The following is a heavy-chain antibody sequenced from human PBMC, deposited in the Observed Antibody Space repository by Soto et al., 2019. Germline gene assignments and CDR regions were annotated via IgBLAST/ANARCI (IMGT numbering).Heavy chain of an antibody. J-gene: IGHJ5*02. CDR2: TYYRSKWYN. V-gene: IGHV6-1*01. CDR1: GDSVSSNSAA. D-gene: IGHD6-19*01. CDR3: ARGIAVAGRGWFDP. Sequence: KQSQTLSLTCAISGDSVSSNSAAWNWIRQSPSRGLEWLGRTYYRSKWYNDYAVSVKSRITINPDTSKNQFSLQLNSVTPEDTAVYYCARGIAVAGRGWFDPWGQGTLVTVSS.